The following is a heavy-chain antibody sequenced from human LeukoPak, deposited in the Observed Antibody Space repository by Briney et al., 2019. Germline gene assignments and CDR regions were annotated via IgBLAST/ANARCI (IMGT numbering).Heavy chain of an antibody. V-gene: IGHV3-9*01. J-gene: IGHJ3*02. CDR2: ISWNSGSI. D-gene: IGHD3-9*01. CDR3: AKDLNYDILTGYRDAFDI. Sequence: GGSLRLSCAASGFTFDDYAMHWVRQAPGKGLEWVSGISWNSGSIGYADSVKGRFTISRDNSKNTLYLQMNSLRAEDKAVYYCAKDLNYDILTGYRDAFDIWGQGTMVTVSS. CDR1: GFTFDDYA.